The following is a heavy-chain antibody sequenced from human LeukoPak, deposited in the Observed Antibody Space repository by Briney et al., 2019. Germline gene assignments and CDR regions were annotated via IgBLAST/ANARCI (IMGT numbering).Heavy chain of an antibody. J-gene: IGHJ6*03. CDR1: GFTVSSNY. V-gene: IGHV3-66*02. CDR3: ARGXXXXXYYXXV. Sequence: GGSLRLSCAASGFTVSSNYMSWIRQAPGKGLEWVSIFYSGGYTYYADSVKGRFTISRDNSKNTLYLQMNSLRAEDTAVYYCARGXXXXXYYXXVWGRGTTVTVSS. CDR2: FYSGGYT.